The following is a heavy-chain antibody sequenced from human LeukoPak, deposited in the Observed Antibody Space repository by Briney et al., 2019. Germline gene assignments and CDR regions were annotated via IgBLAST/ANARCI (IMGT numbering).Heavy chain of an antibody. Sequence: GGSLRLSCAASGFTFSSYGMHWARQAPGKGLEWVAVISYDGSNKYYADSVKGRFTISRDNSKNTLYLQMNSLRAEDTAVYYCAKIPSGSGFHDYWGQGTLVTVSS. J-gene: IGHJ4*02. CDR2: ISYDGSNK. CDR1: GFTFSSYG. V-gene: IGHV3-30*18. D-gene: IGHD3-10*01. CDR3: AKIPSGSGFHDY.